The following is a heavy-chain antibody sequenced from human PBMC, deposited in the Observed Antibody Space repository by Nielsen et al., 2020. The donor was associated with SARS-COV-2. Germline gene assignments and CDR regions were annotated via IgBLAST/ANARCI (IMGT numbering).Heavy chain of an antibody. J-gene: IGHJ6*02. D-gene: IGHD2-8*01. CDR3: ARGRVHVCWQNLVCEYGMDV. CDR2: INPNSGGT. CDR1: GYTFTGYY. Sequence: ASVKVSCKASGYTFTGYYMHWVQQAPGQGLEWMGWINPNSGGTNYAQKFQGRVTMTRDTSISTAYMELSRLRSDDTAVYYCARGRVHVCWQNLVCEYGMDVWGQGTTVTVSS. V-gene: IGHV1-2*02.